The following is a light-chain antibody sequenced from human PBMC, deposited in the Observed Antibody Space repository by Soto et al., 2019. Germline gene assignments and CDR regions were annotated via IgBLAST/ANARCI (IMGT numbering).Light chain of an antibody. Sequence: IVMTQSPDSLAVSLGERATINCRSSQSVFQSFHRKNLIAWYQQKPGQPPKLLFYWASARESGVPDRFSVSESGTDFTLTINSLQVEDVAVYYCHQYYRRPHTFGGGTKLEIK. CDR3: HQYYRRPHT. J-gene: IGKJ2*01. CDR1: QSVFQSFHRKNL. V-gene: IGKV4-1*01. CDR2: WAS.